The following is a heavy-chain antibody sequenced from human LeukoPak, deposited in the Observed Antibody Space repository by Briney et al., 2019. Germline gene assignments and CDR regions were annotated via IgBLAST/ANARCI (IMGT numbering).Heavy chain of an antibody. V-gene: IGHV1-3*01. Sequence: ASVKVSCKASGYTFTSYAIHWVRQAPGQRREGMGWINACNSNRKYSQKFQDRVTITRETSATTAYMELNSLTSEDPAVYYCARVSDDSGWNFAYCGQGTLATVSS. D-gene: IGHD6-19*01. CDR3: ARVSDDSGWNFAY. J-gene: IGHJ4*02. CDR2: INACNSNR. CDR1: GYTFTSYA.